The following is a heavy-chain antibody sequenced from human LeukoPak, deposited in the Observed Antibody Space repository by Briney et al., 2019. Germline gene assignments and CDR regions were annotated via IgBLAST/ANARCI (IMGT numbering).Heavy chain of an antibody. CDR1: GFTFSSYS. Sequence: GGPLRLSCAASGFTFSSYSMNWVRQAPGKGLEWVSSISSSSSYIYYADSVKGRSTISRDNAKNSLYLQMNSLRAEDTAVYYCARSLMTTVFDYWGQGTLVTVSS. D-gene: IGHD4-17*01. CDR3: ARSLMTTVFDY. CDR2: ISSSSSYI. J-gene: IGHJ4*02. V-gene: IGHV3-21*01.